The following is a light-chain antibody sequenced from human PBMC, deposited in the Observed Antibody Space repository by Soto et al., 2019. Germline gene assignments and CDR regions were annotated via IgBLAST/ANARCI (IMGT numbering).Light chain of an antibody. V-gene: IGLV1-36*01. J-gene: IGLJ1*01. CDR2: YDD. CDR3: AAWDHSLNGHV. Sequence: QSVLTQPPSASGTPGQRVTISCSGSSSNIGSNAVNWYQHVPGKAPKLLIYYDDLLSSGVPARFSGSKSGISASLAISGLQSEDEGDYYCAAWDHSLNGHVFGSGTKLTVL. CDR1: SSNIGSNA.